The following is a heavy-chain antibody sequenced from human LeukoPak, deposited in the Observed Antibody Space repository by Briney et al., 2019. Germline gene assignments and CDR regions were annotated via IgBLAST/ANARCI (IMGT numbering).Heavy chain of an antibody. J-gene: IGHJ4*02. CDR2: IIPILETT. V-gene: IGHV1-69*13. D-gene: IGHD3-22*01. CDR1: GGTFSSYA. Sequence: ASVKVSCKASGGTFSSYAINWVRQAPGQGLEWMGEIIPILETTNYAQTFQGRVTITAVESTSTAYLELSSLRSEDTAVYYCARSVADSSGYYTGGYFDYWGQGTLVTVSS. CDR3: ARSVADSSGYYTGGYFDY.